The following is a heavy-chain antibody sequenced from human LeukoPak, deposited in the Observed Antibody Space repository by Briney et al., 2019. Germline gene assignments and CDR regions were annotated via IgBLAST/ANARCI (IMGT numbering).Heavy chain of an antibody. CDR2: IYYSGST. J-gene: IGHJ3*02. Sequence: SETLSLTCTVSGGSISSYYWSWIRQPPGKGLEWIGYIYYSGSTNYNPSLKSRVTISVDTSKNQFSLKLSSVTAADTAVYYCATSGAYHYGSGSYEWGLAFDIWGQGTMVTVSS. CDR1: GGSISSYY. CDR3: ATSGAYHYGSGSYEWGLAFDI. D-gene: IGHD3-10*01. V-gene: IGHV4-59*01.